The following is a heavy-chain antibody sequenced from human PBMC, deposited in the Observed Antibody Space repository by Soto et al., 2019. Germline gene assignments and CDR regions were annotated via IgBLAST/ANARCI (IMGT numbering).Heavy chain of an antibody. V-gene: IGHV1-18*01. D-gene: IGHD6-13*01. CDR2: ISSYNGKT. CDR1: GYTFISYG. J-gene: IGHJ4*02. Sequence: QIQLLQSEAEVKRPGASVKVSCQASGYTFISYGISWVRQAPGQGLEWMGWISSYNGKTNYAQEFQGRVTLTTDTPTRTAYVEVKSLRSVDTAVYFCARAAYSTSWNGLLPTGFHGVEIDYWGQGTLVTVSS. CDR3: ARAAYSTSWNGLLPTGFHGVEIDY.